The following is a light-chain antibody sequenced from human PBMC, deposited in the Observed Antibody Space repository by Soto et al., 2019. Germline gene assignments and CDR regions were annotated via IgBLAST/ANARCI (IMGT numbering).Light chain of an antibody. Sequence: DIQMTQSPSTLSASVGDRVTITCRASQSISNWLAWYQQKPGKAPKLLIYKAINLQSGVPSRFSGSGSGTEFSLTINSLQPEDFATYFCQQSYHSFRTFGQGTKLEIK. CDR2: KAI. CDR3: QQSYHSFRT. J-gene: IGKJ2*01. CDR1: QSISNW. V-gene: IGKV1-5*03.